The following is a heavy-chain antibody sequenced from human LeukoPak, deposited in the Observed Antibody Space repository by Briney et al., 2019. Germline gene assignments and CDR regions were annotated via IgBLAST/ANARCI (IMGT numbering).Heavy chain of an antibody. J-gene: IGHJ4*02. CDR1: GGTFSSYA. CDR2: IIPIFGTA. Sequence: ASVKVSCKASGGTFSSYAISWVRQAPGQGLEWMGGIIPIFGTANYAQKFQGRVTITADKSTSTAYMELSSLRSEDTAVYYCARDRGFGELELWGQGTLVTVSS. V-gene: IGHV1-69*06. CDR3: ARDRGFGELEL. D-gene: IGHD3-10*01.